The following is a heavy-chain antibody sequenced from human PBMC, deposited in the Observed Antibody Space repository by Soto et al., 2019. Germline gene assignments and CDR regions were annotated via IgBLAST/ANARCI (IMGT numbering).Heavy chain of an antibody. Sequence: PSETLSLTCAVYGGSFSGYYWSWIRQPPGKGLEWIGEINHSGSTNYNPSLKSRVTISVDTSENQFSLKLSSVTAADTAVYYCARGPRAVAATPLYNWFDPWGQGTLVTVS. CDR3: ARGPRAVAATPLYNWFDP. CDR2: INHSGST. CDR1: GGSFSGYY. J-gene: IGHJ5*02. D-gene: IGHD6-19*01. V-gene: IGHV4-34*01.